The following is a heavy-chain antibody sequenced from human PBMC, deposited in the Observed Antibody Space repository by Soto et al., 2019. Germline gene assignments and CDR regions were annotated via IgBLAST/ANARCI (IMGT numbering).Heavy chain of an antibody. J-gene: IGHJ6*02. CDR3: ARDPLYSSSWYPSLAYGMDV. CDR2: ISSSSSYI. D-gene: IGHD6-13*01. V-gene: IGHV3-21*01. CDR1: GFTFSSYS. Sequence: GGSLRLSCAASGFTFSSYSMNWVRQAPGKGLEWVSSISSSSSYIYYADSVKGRFTISRDNAKNSLYLQMNSLRAEDTAVYYCARDPLYSSSWYPSLAYGMDVWGQGTTVTVSS.